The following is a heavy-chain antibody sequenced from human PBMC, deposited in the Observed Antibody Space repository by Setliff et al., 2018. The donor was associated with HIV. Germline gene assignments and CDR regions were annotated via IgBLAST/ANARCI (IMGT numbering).Heavy chain of an antibody. J-gene: IGHJ4*02. CDR1: GGSVGSGSYY. CDR2: IYYSGST. V-gene: IGHV4-61*01. D-gene: IGHD6-13*01. CDR3: ARTYSSNWYIDY. Sequence: SETLSLTCSVSGGSVGSGSYYWSWIRQSPGKGLEWLGYIYYSGSTTYNPSLRSRVTISIDTSKNQFSLNLRSVTAADTAVYYCARTYSSNWYIDYWGQGTLVTVSS.